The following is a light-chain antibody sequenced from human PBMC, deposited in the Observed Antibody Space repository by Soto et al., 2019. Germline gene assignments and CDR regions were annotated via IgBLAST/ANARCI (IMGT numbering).Light chain of an antibody. CDR1: QSVVTT. J-gene: IGKJ1*01. V-gene: IGKV3-15*01. CDR2: GAS. CDR3: QQYNNWPQT. Sequence: VDITQSPATLSVSPGEGSTHSCRARQSVVTTLAWYQQKPGQAPRLLIHGASTRATGVPARISGSGSGTEFTLTISSLQSEDFAVYYCQQYNNWPQTFGQGTKVDIK.